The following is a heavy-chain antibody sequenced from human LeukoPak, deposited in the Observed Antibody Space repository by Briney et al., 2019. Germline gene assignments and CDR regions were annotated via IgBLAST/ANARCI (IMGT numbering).Heavy chain of an antibody. V-gene: IGHV4-39*02. CDR2: IYYSGGT. Sequence: PSETLSLTCTVSGDSIIISTYYWAWIRQPPGKGLEWIGSIYYSGGTYCNPSLKSRVSISVDTSKNQFSLKLSSVTAADTAVYYCAREDAGRGWFDPWGQGTLVTVSS. CDR1: GDSIIISTYY. J-gene: IGHJ5*02. D-gene: IGHD3-10*01. CDR3: AREDAGRGWFDP.